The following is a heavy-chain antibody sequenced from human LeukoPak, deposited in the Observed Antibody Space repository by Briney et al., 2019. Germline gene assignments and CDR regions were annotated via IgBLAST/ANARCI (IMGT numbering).Heavy chain of an antibody. CDR1: GFTFSDYE. J-gene: IGHJ4*02. V-gene: IGHV3-48*03. CDR2: ISTSGSTT. CDR3: ARGAMHVFDY. D-gene: IGHD2-2*01. Sequence: PGGSLRLSRAASGFTFSDYEINWVRQAPGKGLEWVSCISTSGSTTYYADSVKGRFTISRDNAKNSLFLQMNTLTVEDTAVYYCARGAMHVFDYWGQGTPITVSS.